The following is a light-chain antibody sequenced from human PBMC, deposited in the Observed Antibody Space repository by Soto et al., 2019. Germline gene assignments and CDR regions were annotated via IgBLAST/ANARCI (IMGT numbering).Light chain of an antibody. CDR3: QSYDSSLSGVV. J-gene: IGLJ2*01. Sequence: QAVVTQPPSVSGAPGQRVTISCTGSSSNIGAGYDVHWYQQLPGTAPKLLIYDNSNRPSGVPDRFSGSKSGTSASLAITGLQAEDEADYYCQSYDSSLSGVVFGGGTKLT. CDR1: SSNIGAGYD. V-gene: IGLV1-40*01. CDR2: DNS.